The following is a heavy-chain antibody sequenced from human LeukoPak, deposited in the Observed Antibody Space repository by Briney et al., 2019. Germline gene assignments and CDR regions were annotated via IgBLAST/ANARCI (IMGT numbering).Heavy chain of an antibody. V-gene: IGHV1-69*05. CDR1: GYTFTSYY. Sequence: GASVKVSCKASGYTFTSYYMHWVRQAPGQGLEWMGGIIPIFGTANYAQKFQGRVTITTDESTSTAYMELSSLRSEDTAVYYCARAKSEDGYNSDWGQGTLVTVSS. D-gene: IGHD5-24*01. J-gene: IGHJ4*02. CDR2: IIPIFGTA. CDR3: ARAKSEDGYNSD.